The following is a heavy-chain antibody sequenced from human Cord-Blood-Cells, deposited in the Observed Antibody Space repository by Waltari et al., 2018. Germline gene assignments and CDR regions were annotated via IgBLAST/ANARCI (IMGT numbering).Heavy chain of an antibody. CDR2: INHSGST. J-gene: IGHJ4*02. CDR1: GGSFSGYY. Sequence: QVQLQQWGAGLLKPSETLSLTCAVYGGSFSGYYWSWIRQPPGKGLEWIGEINHSGSTNYNPSLKSRVTISVDTSKNQFSLKLSSVTAADTAVYYCARGLRGDRDIVATIDYWGQGTLVTVSS. CDR3: ARGLRGDRDIVATIDY. V-gene: IGHV4-34*01. D-gene: IGHD5-12*01.